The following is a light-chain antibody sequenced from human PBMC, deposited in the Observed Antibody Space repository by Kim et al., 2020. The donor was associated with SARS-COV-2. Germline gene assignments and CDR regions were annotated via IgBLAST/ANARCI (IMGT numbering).Light chain of an antibody. J-gene: IGKJ2*01. CDR3: QQYYGTPPYT. V-gene: IGKV4-1*01. CDR1: QSVLSSSNSRNY. CDR2: WAS. Sequence: DIVMTQSPDSLAVSLGERATINCKSSQSVLSSSNSRNYLAWCQQRPGQPPKLLVYWASTRDFGVPDRFSGSGSGTDFTLTISNLQAEDVAVYYCQQYYGTPPYTFGQGTKLEI.